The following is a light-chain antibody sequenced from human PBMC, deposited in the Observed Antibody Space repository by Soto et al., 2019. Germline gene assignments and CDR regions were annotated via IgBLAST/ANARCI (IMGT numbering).Light chain of an antibody. CDR2: DVT. CDR3: SSYTSTSTL. V-gene: IGLV2-14*01. J-gene: IGLJ1*01. Sequence: QSVLTQPASVSGSPGQSITISCTGTSSDVGGYKYVSWYQLHPGTAPKLVIYDVTNRPSGVSNRFSGSKSGNTASLTISGLQAEDEADYFCSSYTSTSTLFGTGTKATVL. CDR1: SSDVGGYKY.